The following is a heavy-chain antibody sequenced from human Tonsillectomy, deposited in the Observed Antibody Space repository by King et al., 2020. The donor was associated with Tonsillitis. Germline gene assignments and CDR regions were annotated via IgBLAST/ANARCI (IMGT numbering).Heavy chain of an antibody. CDR2: IYNSVNT. D-gene: IGHD2-15*01. CDR3: GRCEGGVFDP. J-gene: IGHJ5*02. CDR1: GGSISGGAYY. V-gene: IGHV4-31*03. Sequence: MQLQESGPGLVKPSQTLSLTCTVSGGSISGGAYYWSWIRQHPGKRLEWIGYIYNSVNTFYNPSLKSRLTISEDTSKNQFSLRLTSVTAADTAVYYCGRCEGGVFDPWGQGTLVTVSS.